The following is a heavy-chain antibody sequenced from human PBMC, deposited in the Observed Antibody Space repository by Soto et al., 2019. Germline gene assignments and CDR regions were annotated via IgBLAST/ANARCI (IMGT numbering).Heavy chain of an antibody. CDR2: ISGSGGST. CDR3: AKSPQASGSYFDGYFDY. CDR1: GFTFSSYA. Sequence: GGSLRLSCAASGFTFSSYAMSWVRQAPGKGLEWVSAISGSGGSTYYADSVKGRFTISRDNSKNTLYLQMNSLRAEDTAVYYCAKSPQASGSYFDGYFDYWGQGTLVTVSS. V-gene: IGHV3-23*01. D-gene: IGHD1-26*01. J-gene: IGHJ4*02.